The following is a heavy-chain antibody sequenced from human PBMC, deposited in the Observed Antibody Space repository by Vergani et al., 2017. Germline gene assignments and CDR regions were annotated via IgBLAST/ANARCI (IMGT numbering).Heavy chain of an antibody. V-gene: IGHV3-30-3*01. Sequence: QVQLVESGGGVVQPGRSLRLSCAASGFTFSSYAMHWVRQAPGKGLEWVAVISYDGSNKYYADSVKGRFTISRDNSKNTLYLQMNSLRAEDTAVYYGARDPSGSGWYLDYWGQGTLVTVSS. CDR1: GFTFSSYA. J-gene: IGHJ4*02. CDR3: ARDPSGSGWYLDY. CDR2: ISYDGSNK. D-gene: IGHD6-19*01.